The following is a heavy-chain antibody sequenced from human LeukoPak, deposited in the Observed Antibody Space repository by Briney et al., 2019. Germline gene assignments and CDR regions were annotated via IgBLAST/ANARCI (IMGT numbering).Heavy chain of an antibody. CDR2: ISYDGSNK. CDR3: ARAGEGSDY. CDR1: GFTFSSYA. Sequence: PGGSLRLSCAASGFTFSSYAMHWVRQAPGKGLEWVAVISYDGSNKYYADSVKGRFTISRDNSKNTLYLQMNSLRAEGTAVYYCARAGEGSDYWGRGTLVTVSS. V-gene: IGHV3-30-3*01. D-gene: IGHD1-26*01. J-gene: IGHJ2*01.